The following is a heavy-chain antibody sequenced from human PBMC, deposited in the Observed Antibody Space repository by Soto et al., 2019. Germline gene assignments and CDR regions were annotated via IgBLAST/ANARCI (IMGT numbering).Heavy chain of an antibody. Sequence: ASVKVSCKASGYTFTSYGISWVRQAPGQGLEWMGWISAYNGNTNYAQKLQGRVTMTTDTSTSTAYMELRSLRSDDTFVYYCARVCSSGWSNWFDPWGQGTLVTVSS. CDR2: ISAYNGNT. D-gene: IGHD6-19*01. J-gene: IGHJ5*02. V-gene: IGHV1-18*01. CDR3: ARVCSSGWSNWFDP. CDR1: GYTFTSYG.